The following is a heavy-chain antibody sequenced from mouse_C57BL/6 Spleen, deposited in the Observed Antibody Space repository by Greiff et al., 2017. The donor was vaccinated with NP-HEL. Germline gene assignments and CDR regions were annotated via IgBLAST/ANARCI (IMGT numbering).Heavy chain of an antibody. V-gene: IGHV1-80*01. D-gene: IGHD1-1*01. Sequence: VQLQQSGAELVKPGASVKISCKASGYAFSSYWMNWVKQRPGKGLEWIGQIYPGDGDTNYNGKFKGKATLTADKSSSTAYMQLSSLTSEDSAVYFCALGYYGSSWYFDVWGTGTTVTVSS. CDR1: GYAFSSYW. CDR2: IYPGDGDT. J-gene: IGHJ1*03. CDR3: ALGYYGSSWYFDV.